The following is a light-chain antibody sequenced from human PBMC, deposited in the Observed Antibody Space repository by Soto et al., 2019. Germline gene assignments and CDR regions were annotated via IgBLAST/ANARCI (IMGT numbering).Light chain of an antibody. CDR1: SSNIGKNY. CDR2: KNH. CDR3: ASWDGGLSGF. Sequence: QSVLTQPPSVSGTPGQSVTISCSGSSSNIGKNYVYWYQRLPGTAPKLLIYKNHQRPSGVPDRFSGSKSGTSASLAISGLRSEDEGDYYCASWDGGLSGFFDGGTKVTVL. J-gene: IGLJ2*01. V-gene: IGLV1-47*01.